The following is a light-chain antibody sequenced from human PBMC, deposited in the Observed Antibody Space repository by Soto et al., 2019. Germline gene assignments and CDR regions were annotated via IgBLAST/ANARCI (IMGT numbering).Light chain of an antibody. V-gene: IGKV3-15*01. CDR2: GAS. CDR3: QQYDNWPLT. J-gene: IGKJ4*01. CDR1: QSVSNN. Sequence: EIVMTQSPATLSVSPGEGATLSCRASQSVSNNLAWYQQKPGQAPRLLIYGASYRATGIPARFSGSGSGTDFTLTISSLHSEDFAVYYCQQYDNWPLTFGGGIKVEIK.